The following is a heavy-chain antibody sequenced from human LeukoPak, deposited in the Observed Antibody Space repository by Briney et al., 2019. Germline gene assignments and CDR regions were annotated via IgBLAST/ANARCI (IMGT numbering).Heavy chain of an antibody. V-gene: IGHV3-7*01. Sequence: PGGSLRLSCAASGFTFSSYWMSWVRQAPGKGLEWVANIKQDGSEKYYVDSVKGRFTISRDNAKNSLYLQMNSLRAEDTAVYYCARGYCSSTSCYDHAEYFQHWGQGTLVTVSS. J-gene: IGHJ1*01. CDR1: GFTFSSYW. CDR2: IKQDGSEK. D-gene: IGHD2-2*01. CDR3: ARGYCSSTSCYDHAEYFQH.